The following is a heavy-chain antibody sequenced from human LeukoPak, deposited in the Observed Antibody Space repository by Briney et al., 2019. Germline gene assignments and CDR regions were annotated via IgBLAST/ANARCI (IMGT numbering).Heavy chain of an antibody. CDR2: ISAYNGNT. CDR3: ARDLSPYYDFWSGYGNYMDV. CDR1: GYTFTSYG. J-gene: IGHJ6*03. V-gene: IGHV1-18*01. Sequence: ASVKVSCKASGYTFTSYGISWVRQAPGQGLEWMGWISAYNGNTNYAQKLQGRVTMTTDTSTSTAYMELRSLRSDDTVVYYCARDLSPYYDFWSGYGNYMDVWGKGTTVTVSS. D-gene: IGHD3-3*01.